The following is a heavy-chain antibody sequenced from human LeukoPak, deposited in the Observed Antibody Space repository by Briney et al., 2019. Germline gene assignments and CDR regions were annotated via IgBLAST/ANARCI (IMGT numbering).Heavy chain of an antibody. D-gene: IGHD3-3*01. V-gene: IGHV4-39*02. CDR3: ADFWSGYGGFFDH. CDR2: IYYSGST. J-gene: IGHJ4*02. CDR1: GGSISSSTYY. Sequence: PSETLSLTCTVSGGSISSSTYYWGWIRQPPGKGLEWIGSIYYSGSTYYNSSLKNRVTISVDTSKNHLSLKLNSVTAADTAVYYCADFWSGYGGFFDHWGQGTMVSVSS.